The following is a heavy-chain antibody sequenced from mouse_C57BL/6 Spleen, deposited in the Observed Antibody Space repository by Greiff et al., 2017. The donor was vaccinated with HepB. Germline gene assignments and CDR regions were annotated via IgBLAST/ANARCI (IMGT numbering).Heavy chain of an antibody. CDR3: ARGRGNYYCSSPFDY. J-gene: IGHJ2*01. CDR2: ISSGSSTI. D-gene: IGHD1-1*01. V-gene: IGHV5-17*01. Sequence: EVQVVESGGGLVKPGGSLKLSCAASGFTFSDYGMHWVRQAPEKGLEWVAYISSGSSTIYYADTVKGRFTISRDNAKNTLFLQMTSLRSEDTAMYYCARGRGNYYCSSPFDYWGQGTTLTVSS. CDR1: GFTFSDYG.